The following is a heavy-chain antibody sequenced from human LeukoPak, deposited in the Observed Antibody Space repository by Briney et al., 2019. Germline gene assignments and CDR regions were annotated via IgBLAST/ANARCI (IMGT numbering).Heavy chain of an antibody. V-gene: IGHV3-7*04. J-gene: IGHJ4*02. CDR2: IKRDGGEK. CDR3: ARERHYYGSGSYYNLGY. Sequence: PGGSLRLSCAASGFTFGSYWMSWVRQAPGKGLEWVANIKRDGGEKDYVDSVKGRFTISRDNAKNSLYLQMNSLRAEDTAVYYCARERHYYGSGSYYNLGYWGQGTLVSVSS. D-gene: IGHD3-10*01. CDR1: GFTFGSYW.